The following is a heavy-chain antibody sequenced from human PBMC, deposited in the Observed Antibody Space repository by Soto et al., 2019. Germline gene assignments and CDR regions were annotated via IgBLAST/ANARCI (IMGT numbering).Heavy chain of an antibody. CDR3: ARGGITMVRGVTY. CDR2: IWYDGSNK. Sequence: GGSLRLSCAASGFTFSSYGMHWVRQAPGKGLEWVAVIWYDGSNKYYADSVKGRFTISRDNSKNTLYLQMNSLRAEDTAVYYCARGGITMVRGVTYWGQGTLVTVSS. V-gene: IGHV3-33*01. D-gene: IGHD3-10*01. J-gene: IGHJ4*02. CDR1: GFTFSSYG.